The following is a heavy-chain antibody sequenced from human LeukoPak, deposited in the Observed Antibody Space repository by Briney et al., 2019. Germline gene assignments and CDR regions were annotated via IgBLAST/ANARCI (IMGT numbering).Heavy chain of an antibody. CDR1: GGSISSYY. V-gene: IGHV4-4*07. Sequence: SETLSLTCTVSGGSISSYYWSWIRQPAGKGLEWIGRIYTSGSTNYNPSLKSRVTMSVDTSKNQFSLKLSSVTAADTAVYYCARDRGEDWNYGKYYYYYGMDVWGQGTTATVSS. J-gene: IGHJ6*02. D-gene: IGHD1-7*01. CDR3: ARDRGEDWNYGKYYYYYGMDV. CDR2: IYTSGST.